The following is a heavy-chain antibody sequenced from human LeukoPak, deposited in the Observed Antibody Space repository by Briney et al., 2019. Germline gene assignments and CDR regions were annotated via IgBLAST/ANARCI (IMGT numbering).Heavy chain of an antibody. CDR1: GVSLSGYY. V-gene: IGHV4-34*01. D-gene: IGHD5-24*01. J-gene: IGHJ1*01. CDR2: INYSGSI. CDR3: ASGVKWRWLQFGRRGEFFQH. Sequence: SETLSLTCGVAGVSLSGYYWGWIRQSPGKGLEWVGAINYSGSITYNTPSLQSQVTISVDTSKNHFSLKLSSVTAADTAIYYCASGVKWRWLQFGRRGEFFQHWGEGTLVTVSS.